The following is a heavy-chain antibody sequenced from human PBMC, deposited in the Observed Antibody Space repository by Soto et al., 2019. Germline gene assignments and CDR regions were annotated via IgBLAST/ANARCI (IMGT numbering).Heavy chain of an antibody. J-gene: IGHJ3*02. CDR1: GGTFSSYT. CDR3: ARAEYCSSTSCYGDAFDI. Sequence: QVQLVQSGAEVKKPGSSVKDSCKASGGTFSSYTISWVRQAPGQGLEWMGRIIPILGIANYAQKFQGRVTITADKSTSTAYMELSSLRSEDTAVYYCARAEYCSSTSCYGDAFDIWGQGTMVTVSS. V-gene: IGHV1-69*02. D-gene: IGHD2-2*01. CDR2: IIPILGIA.